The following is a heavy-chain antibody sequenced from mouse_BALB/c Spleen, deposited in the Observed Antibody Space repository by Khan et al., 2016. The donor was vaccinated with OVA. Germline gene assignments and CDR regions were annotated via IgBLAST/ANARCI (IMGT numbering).Heavy chain of an antibody. D-gene: IGHD4-1*01. V-gene: IGHV5-6*01. Sequence: EVQLVESGGDLVKPGGSLKLSCAASGFTFSSYGMSWVRQTPDKRLEWVATISSAADYTYCPDNVKGRFTISRDNAKNTLYLQMSSLKSEDTAMFYCASHLTGSFAYWGQGTLVTVST. J-gene: IGHJ3*01. CDR2: ISSAADYT. CDR1: GFTFSSYG. CDR3: ASHLTGSFAY.